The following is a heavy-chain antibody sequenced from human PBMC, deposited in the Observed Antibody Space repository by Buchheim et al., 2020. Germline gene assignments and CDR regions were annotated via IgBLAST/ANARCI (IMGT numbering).Heavy chain of an antibody. CDR3: ARDSAGPQAFEI. Sequence: EEQVMESGGGLVQPGGSLRLSCAASGFTFSNYWIHWVRQVPGKGLLWVSHIYGDGSNTEYADSVKGRFAISIDNAKNMVYLQMNSLRAEDTAVYYCARDSAGPQAFEIWGQGT. CDR2: IYGDGSNT. J-gene: IGHJ3*02. CDR1: GFTFSNYW. V-gene: IGHV3-74*03.